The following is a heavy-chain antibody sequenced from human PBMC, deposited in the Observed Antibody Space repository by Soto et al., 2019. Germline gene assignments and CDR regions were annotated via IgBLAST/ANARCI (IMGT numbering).Heavy chain of an antibody. D-gene: IGHD3-3*01. CDR2: IIPIFGTA. J-gene: IGHJ6*02. Sequence: QVQLVQSGAEVKKPGSSVKVSCKASGGTFSSYAISWVRQAPGQGLEWMGGIIPIFGTANYAQKFQGRVTSTADESTSTAYMELSSLRSEDTAVYYCARDLHDFWSGRRDYYGMDVWGQGTTVTVSS. V-gene: IGHV1-69*12. CDR3: ARDLHDFWSGRRDYYGMDV. CDR1: GGTFSSYA.